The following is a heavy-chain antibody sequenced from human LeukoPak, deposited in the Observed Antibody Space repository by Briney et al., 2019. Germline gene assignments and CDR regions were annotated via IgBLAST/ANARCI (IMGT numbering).Heavy chain of an antibody. CDR3: ARVVGATYVNWFDP. Sequence: PSETLSLTCTVSGDSISNYYWSWIRQPAGKGLEWIGRIYISGSTNYNPSLKSRVTISVDTSKNQLSLKLSSVTAADTAMYYCARVVGATYVNWFDPWGQGTLVTVSS. D-gene: IGHD1-26*01. CDR2: IYISGST. CDR1: GDSISNYY. V-gene: IGHV4-4*07. J-gene: IGHJ5*02.